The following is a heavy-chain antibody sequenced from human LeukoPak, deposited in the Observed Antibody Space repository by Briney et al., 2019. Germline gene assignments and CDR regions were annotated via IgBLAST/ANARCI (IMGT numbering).Heavy chain of an antibody. CDR2: IYSGGST. CDR3: AREAVTRNYFDY. J-gene: IGHJ4*02. D-gene: IGHD4-17*01. V-gene: IGHV3-53*01. CDR1: GFTFSSHW. Sequence: GGSLRLSCEASGFTFSSHWMSWVRQAPGKGLEWVSVIYSGGSTYYADSVKGRFTISRDNSKNTLYLQMNSLRAEDTAVYYCAREAVTRNYFDYWGQGTLVTVSS.